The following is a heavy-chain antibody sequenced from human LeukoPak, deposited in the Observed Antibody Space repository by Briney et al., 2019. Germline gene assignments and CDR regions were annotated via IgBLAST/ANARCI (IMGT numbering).Heavy chain of an antibody. V-gene: IGHV1-2*02. D-gene: IGHD6-13*01. CDR3: ARVAAAGTN. Sequence: ASVKVSCKASGGTFSSYAISWVRQAPGQGLEWMGWINPNSGGTNYAQKFQGRVTMTRDTSISTAYMELSRLRSDDTAVYYCARVAAAGTNWGQGTLVTVSS. CDR2: INPNSGGT. J-gene: IGHJ4*02. CDR1: GGTFSSYA.